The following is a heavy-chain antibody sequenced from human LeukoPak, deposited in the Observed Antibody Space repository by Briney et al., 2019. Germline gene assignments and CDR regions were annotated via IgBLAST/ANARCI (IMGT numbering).Heavy chain of an antibody. D-gene: IGHD6-13*01. CDR1: DASGLTFSSYA. J-gene: IGHJ4*02. CDR2: ISGSGGST. V-gene: IGHV3-23*01. CDR3: ASRRASSWYEGFDY. Sequence: GGSLRLSCAASDASGLTFSSYAMNWVRQAPGKGLEWVSAISGSGGSTYYAASVKGRFTISRENSKNTLYLQMNSLRAEDTAVYYCASRRASSWYEGFDYWGQGTPVTVSS.